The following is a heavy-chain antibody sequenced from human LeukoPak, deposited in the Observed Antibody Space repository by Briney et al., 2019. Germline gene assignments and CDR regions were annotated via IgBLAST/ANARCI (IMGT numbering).Heavy chain of an antibody. CDR3: AIPPLSGSGSSRPLAGMDV. J-gene: IGHJ6*02. CDR2: ISHTGTTM. CDR1: GFIFSSYS. V-gene: IGHV3-48*04. Sequence: GGSLRLSCAASGFIFSSYSMNWVRQAPGKGREGVSYISHTGTTMSYADSVKGRFTIYRDNARNSLYLQMNSLRAEDTAVYYCAIPPLSGSGSSRPLAGMDVWGQGTTVTVSS. D-gene: IGHD3-10*01.